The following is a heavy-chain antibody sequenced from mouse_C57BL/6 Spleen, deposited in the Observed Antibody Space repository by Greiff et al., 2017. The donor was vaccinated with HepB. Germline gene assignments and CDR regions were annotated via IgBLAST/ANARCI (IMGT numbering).Heavy chain of an antibody. D-gene: IGHD1-1*01. J-gene: IGHJ3*01. CDR1: GYTFTSYW. V-gene: IGHV1-52*01. CDR3: AREGDYCGSSYAGFAY. CDR2: INPSDSQT. Sequence: QVQLQQSGAELVRPGSSVKLSCKASGYTFTSYWMHWVKQRPIQGLEWIGNINPSDSQTNYNQKFKDKATLTVDKSSSTAYMQLSSLTSEDSAVYYCAREGDYCGSSYAGFAYWGKGTLVTVSA.